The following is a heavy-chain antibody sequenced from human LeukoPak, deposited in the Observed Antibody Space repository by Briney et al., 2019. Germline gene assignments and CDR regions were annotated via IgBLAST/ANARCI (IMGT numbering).Heavy chain of an antibody. J-gene: IGHJ4*02. CDR3: TTGIMVRGVIPPDY. CDR1: GFTYSNAW. CDR2: IKSKTDGGTT. D-gene: IGHD3-10*01. V-gene: IGHV3-15*01. Sequence: GGSLRLSCAASGFTYSNAWMSCVRQAPGKGRERVGRIKSKTDGGTTDYAAPVKGRFTISRDDSKNTLYLQMNSLKTEDTAVYYCTTGIMVRGVIPPDYWGQGTLVTVSS.